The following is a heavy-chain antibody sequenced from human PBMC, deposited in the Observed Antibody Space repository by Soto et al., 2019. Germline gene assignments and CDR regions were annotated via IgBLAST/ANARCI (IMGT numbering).Heavy chain of an antibody. CDR1: GFTFDDYA. CDR3: AKGAPAAPRPVVSVAATPQNAEYFQH. D-gene: IGHD2-15*01. V-gene: IGHV3-9*01. CDR2: ISWNSGSI. J-gene: IGHJ1*01. Sequence: GGSLRLSCAASGFTFDDYAMHWVRQAPGKGLEWVSGISWNSGSIGYADSVKGRFTISRDNAKNSLYLQMNSLRAEDTALYYCAKGAPAAPRPVVSVAATPQNAEYFQHWGQGTLVTVSS.